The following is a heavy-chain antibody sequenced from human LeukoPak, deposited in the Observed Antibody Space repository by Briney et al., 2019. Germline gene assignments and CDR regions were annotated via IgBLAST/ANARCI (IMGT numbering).Heavy chain of an antibody. CDR3: ARDGYSPADY. CDR2: IWNDGSNK. V-gene: IGHV3-33*01. D-gene: IGHD1-26*01. CDR1: GFTFSTYG. Sequence: GGSLRLSCAASGFTFSTYGMPWFRQAPGKGLEWVAVIWNDGSNKYYADSVKGRFTISRDNPMNTLYLQMNSLRAEDTAVYYCARDGYSPADYWGQGTLVTVSS. J-gene: IGHJ4*02.